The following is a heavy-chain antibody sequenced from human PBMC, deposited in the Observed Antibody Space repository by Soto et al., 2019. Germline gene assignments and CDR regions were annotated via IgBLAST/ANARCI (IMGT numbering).Heavy chain of an antibody. CDR3: AREDSIIIPAVSDF. J-gene: IGHJ4*02. D-gene: IGHD2-2*01. CDR2: ISKSDYT. CDR1: GFAFNNYA. Sequence: GGSLRLSCTVSGFAFNNYAINWVRQAPGKGLEWVSSISKSDYTYYSDSVKGRFTISRDNAKNSVSLQRNTLRVEDTAVYYCAREDSIIIPAVSDFWGQGTLVTVSS. V-gene: IGHV3-21*01.